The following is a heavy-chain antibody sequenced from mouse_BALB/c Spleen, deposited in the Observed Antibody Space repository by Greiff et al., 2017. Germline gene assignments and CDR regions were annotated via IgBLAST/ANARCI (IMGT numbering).Heavy chain of an antibody. D-gene: IGHD2-4*01. Sequence: EVHLVESGGGLVKPGGSLKLSCAASGFTFSSYAMSWVRQTPEKRLEWVATISSGGSYTYYPDSVKGRFTISRDNAKNTLYLQMSSLRSEDTAMYYCASVYYDYDGVLAYWGQGTLVTVSA. V-gene: IGHV5-9-3*01. CDR3: ASVYYDYDGVLAY. CDR1: GFTFSSYA. CDR2: ISSGGSYT. J-gene: IGHJ3*01.